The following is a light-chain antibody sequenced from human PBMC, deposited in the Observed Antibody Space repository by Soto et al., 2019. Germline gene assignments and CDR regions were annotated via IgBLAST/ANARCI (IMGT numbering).Light chain of an antibody. V-gene: IGKV3-20*01. CDR1: QSIVANY. J-gene: IGKJ1*01. Sequence: EIVLTQSPGTLCWSAGEGATLSCRASQSIVANYLAWYQQKPGQSPRLLIYGVSSRATGIPDRFSGSGSRTDFTLTINRLEPEDSAVYYCQQYGSSPGTFGQGTKVEIK. CDR2: GVS. CDR3: QQYGSSPGT.